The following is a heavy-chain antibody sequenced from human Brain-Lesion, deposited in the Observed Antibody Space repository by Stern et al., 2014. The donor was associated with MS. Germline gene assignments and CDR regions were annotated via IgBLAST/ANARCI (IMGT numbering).Heavy chain of an antibody. J-gene: IGHJ5*02. CDR2: IYYSGNT. CDR1: GGSVSSTSYA. Sequence: QVQLQESGPGLVKPSETLSLTCTVAGGSVSSTSYAWAWIRQPPGKGLEWIGTIYYSGNTYYSPSLKSRLTISLYTSQNQFSLQLRSVTAADTAVYYCAGEEDIRYCSGGSCTGNWFDPWGQGTLVTVSS. V-gene: IGHV4-39*01. D-gene: IGHD2-15*01. CDR3: AGEEDIRYCSGGSCTGNWFDP.